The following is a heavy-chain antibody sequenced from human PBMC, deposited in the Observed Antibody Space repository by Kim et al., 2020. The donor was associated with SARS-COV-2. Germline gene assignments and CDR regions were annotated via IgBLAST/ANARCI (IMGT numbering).Heavy chain of an antibody. V-gene: IGHV4-4*07. CDR2: IYTSGST. Sequence: SETLSLTCTVSGGSISSYYWSWIRQPAGKGLEWIGRIYTSGSTNYNPSLKSRVTMSVDTSKNQFSLKLSSVTAADTAVYYCARDDPDPIMVRGVINITDAFDIWGQGTMITVSS. D-gene: IGHD3-10*01. CDR1: GGSISSYY. J-gene: IGHJ3*02. CDR3: ARDDPDPIMVRGVINITDAFDI.